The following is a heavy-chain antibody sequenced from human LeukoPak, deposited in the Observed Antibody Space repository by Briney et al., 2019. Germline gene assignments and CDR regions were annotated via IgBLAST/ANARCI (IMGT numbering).Heavy chain of an antibody. Sequence: ASVKVSCKASVYTLTSYDINWVRQATGQGGEWMGRINTNSRNTDYAQKFQGRVTMTRNTSISTVYMELSSLRSEDTAVYYCSRGLLQFWNGYTADVFDIWGQGTMVTVSS. V-gene: IGHV1-8*01. CDR2: INTNSRNT. J-gene: IGHJ3*02. CDR1: VYTLTSYD. D-gene: IGHD3-3*01. CDR3: SRGLLQFWNGYTADVFDI.